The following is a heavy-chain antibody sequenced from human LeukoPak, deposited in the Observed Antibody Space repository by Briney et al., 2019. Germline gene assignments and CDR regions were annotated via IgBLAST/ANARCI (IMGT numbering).Heavy chain of an antibody. CDR1: GFTFSSYP. CDR2: ISSSGTTI. CDR3: ARSSGTYHFDY. Sequence: PGGSLRLSCSASGFTFSSYPMHWVRQAPGKGLEWVSYISSSGTTIYYADSVKGRFTISRDNAKNSLFLQVNSLRAEDTAVYYCARSSGTYHFDYWGQGTLVTVSS. D-gene: IGHD1-26*01. J-gene: IGHJ4*02. V-gene: IGHV3-48*03.